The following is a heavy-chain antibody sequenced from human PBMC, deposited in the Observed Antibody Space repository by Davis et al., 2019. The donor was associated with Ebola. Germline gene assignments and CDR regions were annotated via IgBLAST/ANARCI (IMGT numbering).Heavy chain of an antibody. J-gene: IGHJ6*04. D-gene: IGHD1-26*01. CDR2: INPSGGST. CDR1: GYTFISYY. V-gene: IGHV1-46*01. Sequence: ASVKVSCKASGYTFISYYMHWVRQAPGQGLEWMGIINPSGGSTSYAQKFQGRVTMTRDTSTSTVYMELSSLKASDTAMYYCARQINSGSRPMDVWGKGTTVTVSS. CDR3: ARQINSGSRPMDV.